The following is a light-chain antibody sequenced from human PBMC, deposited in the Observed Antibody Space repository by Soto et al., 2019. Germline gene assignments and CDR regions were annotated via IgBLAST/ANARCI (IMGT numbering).Light chain of an antibody. Sequence: DIQMTQSPSSLSASLGDRVTITCRASQGINHYLAWFQQKPGKVPKLLIYATSTLQTGVPSRFSGSGSGTEFTLTISSLQPDDFATYYCQHYNSYGTFGQGTKVDIK. J-gene: IGKJ1*01. CDR2: ATS. V-gene: IGKV1-16*01. CDR3: QHYNSYGT. CDR1: QGINHY.